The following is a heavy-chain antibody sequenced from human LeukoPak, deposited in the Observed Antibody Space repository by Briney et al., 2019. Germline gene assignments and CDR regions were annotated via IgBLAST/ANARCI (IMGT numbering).Heavy chain of an antibody. CDR1: GFTFSSYG. CDR2: VSGSGGTI. V-gene: IGHV3-21*01. D-gene: IGHD7-27*01. CDR3: ARDELGTQSSFDY. Sequence: KPGGSLRLSCAVSGFTFSSYGMSWVRQAPGKGLEWVSGVSGSGGTIYYADSVKGRFTISRDNAKNSLYLQMNSLRAEDTAVYYCARDELGTQSSFDYWGQGTLVTVSS. J-gene: IGHJ4*02.